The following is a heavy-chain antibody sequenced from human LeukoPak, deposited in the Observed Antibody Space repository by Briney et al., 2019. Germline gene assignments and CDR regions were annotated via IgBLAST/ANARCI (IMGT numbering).Heavy chain of an antibody. Sequence: GASVKVSCKASGYTFTGYYMHWVRQAPGQGLEWMGWINPNSGGTNYAQKFQGRVTMTRDTSISTAYMELSRLRSDDTAVYYCARDIVSITGTNGFVCFDPWGQGTLVTVSS. J-gene: IGHJ5*02. CDR3: ARDIVSITGTNGFVCFDP. CDR1: GYTFTGYY. V-gene: IGHV1-2*02. D-gene: IGHD1-7*01. CDR2: INPNSGGT.